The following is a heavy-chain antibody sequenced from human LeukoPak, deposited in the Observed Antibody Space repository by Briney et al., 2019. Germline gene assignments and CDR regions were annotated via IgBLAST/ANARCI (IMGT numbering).Heavy chain of an antibody. V-gene: IGHV4-61*08. CDR1: GGSISSGGYY. D-gene: IGHD3-3*01. Sequence: SETLSLTCTVSGGSISSGGYYWSWIRQPPGKGLEWIGYIYYNGSTNYNPSLKSRVTISVDTSKNQFSLKLSSVTAADTAVYYCARADWTYYDFWSGYDYWGQGTLVTVSS. CDR2: IYYNGST. CDR3: ARADWTYYDFWSGYDY. J-gene: IGHJ4*02.